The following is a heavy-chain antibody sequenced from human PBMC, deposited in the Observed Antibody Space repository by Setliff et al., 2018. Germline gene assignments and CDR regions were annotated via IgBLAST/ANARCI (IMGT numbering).Heavy chain of an antibody. CDR3: ARRLLWDTDSWDSYYFDY. Sequence: HPGGSLRLSCAASGFTFSNYWMSWVRQAPGKGLEWVANIKQDGSEKYYVDSLKGRFTISRDNAKNSLYLQMSSLRAEDTAMYFCARRLLWDTDSWDSYYFDYWGQGTLVTVSS. V-gene: IGHV3-7*01. CDR1: GFTFSNYW. J-gene: IGHJ4*02. D-gene: IGHD6-13*01. CDR2: IKQDGSEK.